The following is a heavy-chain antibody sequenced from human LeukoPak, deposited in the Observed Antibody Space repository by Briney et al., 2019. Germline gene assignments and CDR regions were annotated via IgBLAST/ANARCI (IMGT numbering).Heavy chain of an antibody. CDR1: GFTFSSYS. Sequence: NPGGSLRLSCAASGFTFSSYSMNWVRQAPGKGLEWVSSISSSSSYIYYADSVKGRFTISRDNAKNSLYLQMNSLRAEDTAVYYCARGGGWDYDFWSGYFDYWGQGTLVTVSS. J-gene: IGHJ4*02. CDR3: ARGGGWDYDFWSGYFDY. V-gene: IGHV3-21*01. CDR2: ISSSSSYI. D-gene: IGHD3-3*01.